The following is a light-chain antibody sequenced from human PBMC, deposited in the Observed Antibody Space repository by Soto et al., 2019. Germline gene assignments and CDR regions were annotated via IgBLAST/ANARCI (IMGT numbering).Light chain of an antibody. CDR2: ATS. CDR3: QQYDSSPVT. Sequence: EIVLTQSPGTLSLSPGEKATLSCRASQNVGNNCLAWYQQKRGQSPRLLICATSRRAPGVPDRFSGSGSGTDFTLTISRLEPEDFAVYYCQQYDSSPVTFGQGTNVEIK. V-gene: IGKV3-20*01. CDR1: QNVGNNC. J-gene: IGKJ1*01.